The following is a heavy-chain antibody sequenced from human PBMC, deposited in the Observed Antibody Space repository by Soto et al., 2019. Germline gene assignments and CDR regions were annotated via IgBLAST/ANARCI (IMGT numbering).Heavy chain of an antibody. CDR3: AKVGMYYYDSSGFNPPDY. J-gene: IGHJ4*02. CDR1: GFTFSSYA. Sequence: GGSLRLSCAASGFTFSSYAMSWVRQAPGKGLEWVSAISGSGGSTYYADSVKGRFTISRDNSKNTLYLQMNSLRAEDLAVYYCAKVGMYYYDSSGFNPPDYWGQGTLVTVSS. CDR2: ISGSGGST. D-gene: IGHD3-22*01. V-gene: IGHV3-23*01.